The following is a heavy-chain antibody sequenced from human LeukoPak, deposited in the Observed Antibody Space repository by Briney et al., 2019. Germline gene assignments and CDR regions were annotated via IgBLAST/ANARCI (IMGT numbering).Heavy chain of an antibody. CDR3: ARQLGYCSDGNCYFDF. J-gene: IGHJ4*02. V-gene: IGHV3-23*01. Sequence: GGSLRLSCAASGFTFTSYAMSWVRQVPGKGLEWVSAVSTSGGSTYYADSVRGRFSISRDNSKNTLYLQMSSLRVEDTAVYFCARQLGYCSDGNCYFDFWGQGTLVTVSS. CDR1: GFTFTSYA. D-gene: IGHD2-15*01. CDR2: VSTSGGST.